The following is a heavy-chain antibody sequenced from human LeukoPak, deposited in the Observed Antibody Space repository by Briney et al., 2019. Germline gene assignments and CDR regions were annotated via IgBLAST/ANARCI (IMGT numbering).Heavy chain of an antibody. CDR1: GYTFTGYY. V-gene: IGHV1-2*02. CDR3: ARTPGATVVTPPFDY. J-gene: IGHJ4*02. Sequence: GASVKVSCKASGYTFTGYYMHWVRQAPGQGLEWRGWINPNSGGTNYAQRFQGRVTMTRDTSTSTAYMELRSLRSDDTAVYYCARTPGATVVTPPFDYWGQGILVTVSS. D-gene: IGHD4-23*01. CDR2: INPNSGGT.